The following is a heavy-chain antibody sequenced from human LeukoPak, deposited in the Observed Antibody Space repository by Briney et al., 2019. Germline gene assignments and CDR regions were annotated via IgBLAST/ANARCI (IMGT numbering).Heavy chain of an antibody. CDR2: IYTSGST. V-gene: IGHV4-4*07. CDR3: ARRVVTVTRNYYYYYMDV. Sequence: SETLSLTCTVSGGSISSYYWSWIRQPAGKGLEWIGRIYTSGSTNYNPSLKSRVTMSVDTSKNQFSLKLSSVTAADTAVYYCARRVVTVTRNYYYYYMDVWGQGTLVTVSS. J-gene: IGHJ6*03. CDR1: GGSISSYY. D-gene: IGHD4-17*01.